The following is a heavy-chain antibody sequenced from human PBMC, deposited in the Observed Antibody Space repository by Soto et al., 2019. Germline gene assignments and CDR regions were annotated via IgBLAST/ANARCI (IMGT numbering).Heavy chain of an antibody. V-gene: IGHV4-30-4*02. CDR2: IYDSGVT. J-gene: IGHJ3*01. CDR1: GAVVPSAEKY. Sequence: PSDPLSLPCSVSGAVVPSAEKYWSSVRQPRGKGLEWLGYIYDSGVTSYTPALKSRVTLSLDRPNNQVSLKLRSVTAADTAVCFCVRDLAHGYTGNVWGHGKLVTVSS. D-gene: IGHD5-18*01. CDR3: VRDLAHGYTGNV.